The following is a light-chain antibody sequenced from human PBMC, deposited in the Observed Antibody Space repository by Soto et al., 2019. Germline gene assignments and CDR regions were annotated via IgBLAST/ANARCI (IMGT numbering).Light chain of an antibody. CDR1: GIGDYDYNF. CDR3: STFAVSPVI. J-gene: IGLJ2*01. CDR2: EVN. Sequence: QSALTQPPSASGSAGHSVTIPCTGTGIGDYDYNFVSWYQHHPGKVPKLIIFEVNKRPSGVPDRFSGSKSGTTASLTVSGLQADDEADYYCSTFAVSPVIFGGGTKVTVL. V-gene: IGLV2-8*01.